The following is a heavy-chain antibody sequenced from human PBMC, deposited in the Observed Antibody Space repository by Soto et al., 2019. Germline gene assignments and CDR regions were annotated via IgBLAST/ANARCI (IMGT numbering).Heavy chain of an antibody. V-gene: IGHV4-59*01. CDR2: IYYSGST. J-gene: IGHJ4*02. CDR3: ARCLFEQWPSFGW. Sequence: QVQLQESGPGLVKPSETLSLTCTVSGGSISSYYWSWIRQPPGKGLEWIGYIYYSGSTNYNPALKSRVTISVDTSKNQFSLKLSSVTAADTAVYYCARCLFEQWPSFGWWGQGTLVTVSS. CDR1: GGSISSYY. D-gene: IGHD6-19*01.